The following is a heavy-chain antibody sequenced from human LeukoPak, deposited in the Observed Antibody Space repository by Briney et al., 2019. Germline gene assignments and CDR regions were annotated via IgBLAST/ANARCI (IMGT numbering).Heavy chain of an antibody. CDR3: AREPGYKYYGSGIYYNYYYGMDV. Sequence: ASVKVSCKASGDTFTSFYIHWVRQAPGQGLEWMGIINPSGGSTSYAQKLQGRVTMTRDTSTSTVYMELSSLRFEDTAVYYCAREPGYKYYGSGIYYNYYYGMDVWGQGTTVTVSS. CDR2: INPSGGST. J-gene: IGHJ6*02. V-gene: IGHV1-46*01. CDR1: GDTFTSFY. D-gene: IGHD3-10*01.